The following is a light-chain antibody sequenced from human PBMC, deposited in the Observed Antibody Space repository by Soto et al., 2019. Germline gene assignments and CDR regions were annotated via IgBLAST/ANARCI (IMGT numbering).Light chain of an antibody. Sequence: ERVMTQCPATLSVSPGERATLSCRASQSVSSNLAWYQQKPGQAPRFLIYGASTRATGIPDRFSGSGSGTDFTLTIRRLEPEDFAVFYCQQYGGGPWTFGQGTKVDIK. CDR3: QQYGGGPWT. CDR2: GAS. V-gene: IGKV3D-15*01. J-gene: IGKJ1*01. CDR1: QSVSSN.